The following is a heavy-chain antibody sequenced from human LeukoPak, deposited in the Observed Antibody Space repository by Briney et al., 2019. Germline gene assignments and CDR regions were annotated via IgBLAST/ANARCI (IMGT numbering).Heavy chain of an antibody. V-gene: IGHV3-74*01. CDR1: GFTLSSSA. D-gene: IGHD2-2*01. CDR3: ARDRSSTEHAFDI. Sequence: GGSLRLSCAASGFTLSSSAMNWVRQAPGRGLVWVSRINTDGSSTSYADSVKGRFTISRDNAKNTLYLQMNSLRAEDTAVYYCARDRSSTEHAFDIWGQGTMVTVSS. J-gene: IGHJ3*02. CDR2: INTDGSST.